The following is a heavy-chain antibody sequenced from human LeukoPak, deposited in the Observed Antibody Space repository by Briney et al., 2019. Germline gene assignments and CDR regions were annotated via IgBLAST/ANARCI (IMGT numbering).Heavy chain of an antibody. D-gene: IGHD2-15*01. CDR2: TSGSGGST. V-gene: IGHV3-23*01. J-gene: IGHJ4*02. Sequence: GGSLRLSCAASGFNFSIYAMSWVRQAPGKGLEWVSGTSGSGGSTYYAGSVKGRFTISRDNSKNTLYLQMNSLRVEDTAVSYCAKNGGSQCYSHLDSWGQGTLVTVSS. CDR3: AKNGGSQCYSHLDS. CDR1: GFNFSIYA.